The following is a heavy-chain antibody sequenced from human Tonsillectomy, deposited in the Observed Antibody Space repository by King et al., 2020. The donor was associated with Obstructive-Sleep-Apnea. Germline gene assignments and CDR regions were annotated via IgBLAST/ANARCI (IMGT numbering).Heavy chain of an antibody. J-gene: IGHJ5*02. Sequence: LQLQESGPGLVKPSETLSLTCTVSGGSISGSTYYWGWIRQPPGKGLEWIGSIYYSGNTYYNPALKSRVTISVDTSKNQFPLRLRSVTAADTAVYYCARDISAAGNWFDPWGQGTLVTVSS. D-gene: IGHD6-13*01. CDR2: IYYSGNT. CDR1: GGSISGSTYY. V-gene: IGHV4-39*06. CDR3: ARDISAAGNWFDP.